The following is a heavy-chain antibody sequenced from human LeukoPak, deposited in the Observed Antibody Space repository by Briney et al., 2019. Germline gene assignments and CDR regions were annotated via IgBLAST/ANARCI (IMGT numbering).Heavy chain of an antibody. CDR1: VYTLTELS. J-gene: IGHJ1*01. CDR3: ATVRMITFGGVIVIQGSFQH. V-gene: IGHV1-24*01. CDR2: FDPEDGET. D-gene: IGHD3-16*02. Sequence: ASVRVSCKVSVYTLTELSMHWVRQAPGKGGGRMGGFDPEDGETIYAQKFQGRVTMTEDTSTDTAYIELSSLRSEVTAVYYCATVRMITFGGVIVIQGSFQHWGQGTLVTVSS.